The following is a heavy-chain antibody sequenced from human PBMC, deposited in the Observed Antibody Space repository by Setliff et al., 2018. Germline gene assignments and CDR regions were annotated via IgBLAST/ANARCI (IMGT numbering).Heavy chain of an antibody. J-gene: IGHJ3*02. D-gene: IGHD3-22*01. CDR1: GYNLDDFG. V-gene: IGHV1-18*01. CDR3: ARVVAHTHFYDRSDYYFDGLDI. Sequence: WASVKVSCKASGYNLDDFGINWLRQAPGQGLEWMGWIRPYIGHTIYAQKFQGRVTMTTDAPTSTAYMELTSLRHDDTAVYYCARVVAHTHFYDRSDYYFDGLDIWGQGAKVTFSS. CDR2: IRPYIGHT.